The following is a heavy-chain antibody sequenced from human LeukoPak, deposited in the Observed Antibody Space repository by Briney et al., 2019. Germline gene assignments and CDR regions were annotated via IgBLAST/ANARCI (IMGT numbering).Heavy chain of an antibody. CDR2: ISTSGITI. Sequence: GGSLRLSCAASGFTFSSYEMNWVRQAPGKGLEWVSYISTSGITIKYADAVKGRFTISRDNDKNSVYLQMNSLRADDTAVYYCARGGSYYWPIDLWGQGTLVTVSS. D-gene: IGHD1-26*01. V-gene: IGHV3-48*03. J-gene: IGHJ5*02. CDR1: GFTFSSYE. CDR3: ARGGSYYWPIDL.